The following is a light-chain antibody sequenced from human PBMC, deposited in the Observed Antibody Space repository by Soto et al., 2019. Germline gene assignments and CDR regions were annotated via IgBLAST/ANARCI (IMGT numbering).Light chain of an antibody. V-gene: IGLV1-47*02. CDR2: NDY. Sequence: QSALAQPPSASGTPGQRVTISCSGSTSNVGSNLASWYQQLPGSAPKLLIYNDYERPSGVPYRFSGSKSGTSASLGISGLRSEDEADYYCAVWDDSLSGVVFGGGTKLTVL. J-gene: IGLJ2*01. CDR3: AVWDDSLSGVV. CDR1: TSNVGSNL.